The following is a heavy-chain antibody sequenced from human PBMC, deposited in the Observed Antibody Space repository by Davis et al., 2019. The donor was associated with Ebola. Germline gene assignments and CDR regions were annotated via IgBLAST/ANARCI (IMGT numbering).Heavy chain of an antibody. J-gene: IGHJ5*02. Sequence: AASVKVSCKTSGHTFTSYAMHWVRQAPGQRLEWMGWINAGNGNIKYSQKFQGRVTITRDTSASTAYMELSSLRSEDTAVYYCARAYDFWSGYARFDPWGQGTLVTVSS. D-gene: IGHD3-3*01. V-gene: IGHV1-3*01. CDR3: ARAYDFWSGYARFDP. CDR2: INAGNGNI. CDR1: GHTFTSYA.